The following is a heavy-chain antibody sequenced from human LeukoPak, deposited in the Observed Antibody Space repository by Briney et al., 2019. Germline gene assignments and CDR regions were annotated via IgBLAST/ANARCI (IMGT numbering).Heavy chain of an antibody. CDR3: ARGAGAGTYREYYYYYMDV. CDR1: GGSISSHY. J-gene: IGHJ6*03. CDR2: INYSGST. D-gene: IGHD6-13*01. Sequence: PSETLSLTCTVSGGSISSHYWSWLRQPPGKGLEWIGYINYSGSTNYNPSLKSRVTILVDTSKNQFSLKLSSVTAADTAVYYCARGAGAGTYREYYYYYMDVWGKGTTVTVSS. V-gene: IGHV4-59*11.